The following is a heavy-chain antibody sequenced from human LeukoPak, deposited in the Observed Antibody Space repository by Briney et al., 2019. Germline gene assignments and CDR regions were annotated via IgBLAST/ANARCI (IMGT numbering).Heavy chain of an antibody. J-gene: IGHJ4*02. D-gene: IGHD6-6*01. CDR1: GGSISSYY. CDR2: MYFGGSS. V-gene: IGHV4-59*12. Sequence: SETLSLTCTVSGGSISSYYWSWIRQPPGKGLEWIGYMYFGGSSNYNPSLKSRVTMSVDTSKNQISLKVNSVTAADTAVYYCARESYSSSYLFDFWGQGTLVTVSS. CDR3: ARESYSSSYLFDF.